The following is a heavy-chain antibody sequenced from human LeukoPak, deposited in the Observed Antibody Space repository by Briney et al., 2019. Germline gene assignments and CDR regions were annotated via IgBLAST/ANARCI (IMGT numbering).Heavy chain of an antibody. V-gene: IGHV3-21*01. CDR1: GFTFSSYT. J-gene: IGHJ4*02. CDR2: ISSSSSYI. D-gene: IGHD2-2*01. CDR3: ASPTLGYCSSTDCYDFDY. Sequence: GRSLRLSCAASGFTFSSYTMNWVRQAPGKGLEWVSSISSSSSYIYYADSVKGRFTVSRDNAKNSLYLQMNSLRAEDTAVYYCASPTLGYCSSTDCYDFDYWGQGTLVTVSS.